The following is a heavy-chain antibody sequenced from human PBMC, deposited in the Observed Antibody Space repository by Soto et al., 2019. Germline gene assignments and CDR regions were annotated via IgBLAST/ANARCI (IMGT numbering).Heavy chain of an antibody. V-gene: IGHV3-33*01. Sequence: QVQLVESGGGVVQPGRSLRLSCAASGFTFSSYGMHWVRQAPGKGLEWVAVIWYDGSNKYYADSVKGRFTISRDNSKNTLYLQMNSLRAEDTAVYYCARVEDYYYYMDVWGKGTTVTASS. J-gene: IGHJ6*03. CDR1: GFTFSSYG. CDR3: ARVEDYYYYMDV. D-gene: IGHD3-3*01. CDR2: IWYDGSNK.